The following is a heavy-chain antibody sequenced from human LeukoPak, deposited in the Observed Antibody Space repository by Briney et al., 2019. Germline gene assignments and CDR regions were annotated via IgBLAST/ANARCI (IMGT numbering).Heavy chain of an antibody. CDR3: AIPLDGYDSSGYYLALDY. CDR1: GYTFTIYD. Sequence: ASVKVSCKASGYTFTIYDINWVRQAPGQGLEWMGCMNPNSGNTGYAQKIQGRVTMTKNTSISTAYMGLSSLRSEDTAVYYCAIPLDGYDSSGYYLALDYWGQGTLVTVSS. V-gene: IGHV1-8*01. J-gene: IGHJ4*02. D-gene: IGHD3-22*01. CDR2: MNPNSGNT.